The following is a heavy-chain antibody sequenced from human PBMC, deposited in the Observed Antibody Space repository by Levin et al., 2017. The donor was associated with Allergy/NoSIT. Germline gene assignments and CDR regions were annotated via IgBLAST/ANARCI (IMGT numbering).Heavy chain of an antibody. CDR2: ISGSGGST. D-gene: IGHD3-10*01. V-gene: IGHV3-23*01. J-gene: IGHJ4*02. CDR1: GFTFSSYA. Sequence: WASVKVSCAASGFTFSSYAMSWVRQAPGKGLEWVSAISGSGGSTYYADSVKGRFTISRDNSKNTLYLQMNSLRAEDTAVYYCAKAQSYGSGSLRPIYFDYWGQGTLVTVSS. CDR3: AKAQSYGSGSLRPIYFDY.